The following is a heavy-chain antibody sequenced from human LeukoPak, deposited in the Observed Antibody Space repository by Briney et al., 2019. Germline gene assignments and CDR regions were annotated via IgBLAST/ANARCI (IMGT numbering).Heavy chain of an antibody. D-gene: IGHD3-22*01. CDR2: INPAGGST. V-gene: IGHV1-46*01. J-gene: IGHJ4*02. CDR1: GYTFTSYY. Sequence: ASVKVSCKASGYTFTSYYIHWVRQAPGQGLEWMGIINPAGGSTTYAQKFQGSRLTLTRDTSTSTVYMELSSLRSEDTAVYYCARGRGVHDSHTYDYFDYWGQGTLVTVSS. CDR3: ARGRGVHDSHTYDYFDY.